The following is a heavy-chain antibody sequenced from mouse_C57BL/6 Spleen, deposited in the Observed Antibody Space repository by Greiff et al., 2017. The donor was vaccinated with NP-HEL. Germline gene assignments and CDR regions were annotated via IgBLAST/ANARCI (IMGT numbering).Heavy chain of an antibody. CDR3: ARSPYYSNYPAWFAY. D-gene: IGHD2-5*01. V-gene: IGHV1-80*01. CDR1: GYAFSSYW. Sequence: VQLQQSGAELVKPGASVKISCKASGYAFSSYWMNWVKQRPGKGLEWIGQIYPGDGDTNYNGKFKGKATLTADKSSSTAYMQLSSLTSEDSAVYFCARSPYYSNYPAWFAYWGQGTLVTVSA. J-gene: IGHJ3*01. CDR2: IYPGDGDT.